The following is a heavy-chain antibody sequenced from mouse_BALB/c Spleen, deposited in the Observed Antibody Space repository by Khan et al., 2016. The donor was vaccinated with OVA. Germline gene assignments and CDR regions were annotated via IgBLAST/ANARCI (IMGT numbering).Heavy chain of an antibody. Sequence: QVRLQQSGAELARPGASVKMSCKASGYTFTDHYITWVKQRTGQGLEWIGEIYPGSGNIYYNENFKGKATLTADKSSSTAYMHLSSLTSEDSAVYFCARVDTTSLDYWGQGTTLTVSS. D-gene: IGHD4-1*02. V-gene: IGHV1-77*01. CDR3: ARVDTTSLDY. J-gene: IGHJ2*01. CDR1: GYTFTDHY. CDR2: IYPGSGNI.